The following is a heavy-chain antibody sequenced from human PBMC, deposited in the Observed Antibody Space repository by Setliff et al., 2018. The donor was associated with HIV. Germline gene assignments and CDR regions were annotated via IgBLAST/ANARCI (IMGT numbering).Heavy chain of an antibody. CDR3: ARVVGVAPYYYMDV. D-gene: IGHD2-15*01. CDR2: IWYDGSSK. CDR1: GFTFSSYG. V-gene: IGHV3-33*01. Sequence: GGSLRLSCEASGFTFSSYGMHWVRQAPGKGLEWVAIIWYDGSSKYYADSVKGRFTISRDTSKDTLYLQMNRLRAEDTDVYYCARVVGVAPYYYMDVWGKGTTVTVSS. J-gene: IGHJ6*03.